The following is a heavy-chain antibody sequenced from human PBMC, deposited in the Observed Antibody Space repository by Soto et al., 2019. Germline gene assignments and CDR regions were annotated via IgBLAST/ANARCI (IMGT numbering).Heavy chain of an antibody. CDR1: GFTFSSYA. Sequence: GGSLRLSCSASGFTFSSYAMHWVRQAPGKGLEYVSTISSNGGSTYYADSVKGRFTISRDNSKNTLYLQMSSLRTEDTAVFYCVTHSSGWYFDYWGPGTLVTVPQ. J-gene: IGHJ4*02. D-gene: IGHD6-19*01. CDR2: ISSNGGST. V-gene: IGHV3-64D*06. CDR3: VTHSSGWYFDY.